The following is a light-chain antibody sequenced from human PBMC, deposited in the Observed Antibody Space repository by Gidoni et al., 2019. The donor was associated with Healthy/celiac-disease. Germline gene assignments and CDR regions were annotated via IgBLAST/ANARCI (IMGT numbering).Light chain of an antibody. V-gene: IGLV1-36*01. CDR3: AAWDDSLNGVV. J-gene: IGLJ2*01. CDR1: SSNIGNNA. CDR2: YDD. Sequence: QSVLTQPPSVSAAPMQRVTISCSGSSSNIGNNAVNWYQQLPGKAPKLLIYYDDLLPSGVSDRFSGSKSGTSASLAISGLQSEDEADYYCAAWDDSLNGVVFGGGTKLTVL.